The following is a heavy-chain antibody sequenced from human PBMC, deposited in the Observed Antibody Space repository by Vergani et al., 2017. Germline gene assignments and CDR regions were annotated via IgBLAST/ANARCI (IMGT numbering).Heavy chain of an antibody. CDR2: IKSDGSIT. Sequence: EVQLVESGGGLIHPGGSLNLSFEGSGFILIGNWLHWFPKSQEKGRVWVSRIKSDGSITNYADSVKGRFTISRDNAKNTLYLEMNSLRGDDTAIYYCVRARCSGPCFMSNWFDSWGQGTLVTVSS. V-gene: IGHV3-74*01. D-gene: IGHD5-12*01. CDR3: VRARCSGPCFMSNWFDS. J-gene: IGHJ5*01. CDR1: GFILIGNW.